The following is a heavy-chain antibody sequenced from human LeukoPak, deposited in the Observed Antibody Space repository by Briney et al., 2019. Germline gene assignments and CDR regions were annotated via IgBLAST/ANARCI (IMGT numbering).Heavy chain of an antibody. CDR1: GGSISSYY. J-gene: IGHJ4*02. Sequence: SETLSLTCTVSGGSISSYYWSWIRQPPGKGLEWIGYIYHSGSAYYNPSLKSRVTISVDTSKNQFSLKLSSVTAADTAVYYCAREGVVVPAAILGWGQGTLVTVSS. CDR3: AREGVVVPAAILG. V-gene: IGHV4-59*12. D-gene: IGHD2-2*02. CDR2: IYHSGSA.